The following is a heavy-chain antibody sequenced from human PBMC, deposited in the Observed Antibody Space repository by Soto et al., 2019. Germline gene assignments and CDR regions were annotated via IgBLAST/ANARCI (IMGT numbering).Heavy chain of an antibody. CDR1: GGSVSSGSYY. Sequence: PSETLSLTCTVSGGSVSSGSYYWSWIRQPPGKGLEWIGYIYYSGSTNYNPSLKSRVTISVDTSKNQFSLKLSSVTAADTAVYYCARARSGSYYNLYYWGQGTLVTVSS. CDR3: ARARSGSYYNLYY. V-gene: IGHV4-61*01. CDR2: IYYSGST. J-gene: IGHJ4*02. D-gene: IGHD3-10*01.